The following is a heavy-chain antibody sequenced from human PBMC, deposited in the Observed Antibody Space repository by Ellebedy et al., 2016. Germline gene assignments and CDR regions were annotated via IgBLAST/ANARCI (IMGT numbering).Heavy chain of an antibody. Sequence: GESLKISXAVSGFTFNNFVISWVRQAPGKGLEWVSSISRNGDTTYYADSVKGRFTISRHNSKNTLSLQMNSLRVGDTGLYYCAKDSPGYAGILDQWGQGTLVTVSS. CDR3: AKDSPGYAGILDQ. CDR2: ISRNGDTT. D-gene: IGHD2-2*01. CDR1: GFTFNNFV. V-gene: IGHV3-23*01. J-gene: IGHJ5*02.